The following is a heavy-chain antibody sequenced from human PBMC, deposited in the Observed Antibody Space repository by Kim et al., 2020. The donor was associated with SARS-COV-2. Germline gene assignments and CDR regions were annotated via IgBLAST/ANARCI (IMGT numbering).Heavy chain of an antibody. CDR3: ARVAVVVPAAMGEFGY. V-gene: IGHV3-21*01. D-gene: IGHD2-2*01. CDR2: ISSSSSYI. Sequence: GGSLRLSCAASGFTFSSYSMNWVRQAPGKGLEWVSSISSSSSYIYYADSVKGRFTISRDNAKNSLYLQMNSLRAEDTAVYYCARVAVVVPAAMGEFGYWGQGTLVTVSS. J-gene: IGHJ4*02. CDR1: GFTFSSYS.